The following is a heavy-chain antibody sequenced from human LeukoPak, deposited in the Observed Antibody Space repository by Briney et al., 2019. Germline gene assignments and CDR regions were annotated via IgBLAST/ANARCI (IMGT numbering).Heavy chain of an antibody. D-gene: IGHD6-19*01. Sequence: PGGSLRLSCAASGFTFSAFHMHWVRQASGKGLEWVGRITTKAESYATAYDASVKGRFTVSRDDSKNTAYLQMSSLNTEDTALYYCTTYTSGHYWGQGTLVTVSS. V-gene: IGHV3-73*01. J-gene: IGHJ4*02. CDR3: TTYTSGHY. CDR2: ITTKAESYAT. CDR1: GFTFSAFH.